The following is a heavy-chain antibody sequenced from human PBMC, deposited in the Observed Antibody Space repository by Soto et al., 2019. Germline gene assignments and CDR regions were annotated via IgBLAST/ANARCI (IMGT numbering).Heavy chain of an antibody. V-gene: IGHV3-15*01. D-gene: IGHD4-4*01. CDR1: GFTFSNAW. Sequence: EVQLVESGGGLVKPGGSLRLSCAASGFTFSNAWMSWVRQAPGKGLEWVGRIKSKTGGGTTDYAVPVKGRFTISRDDAKSTLYLQMNTLKTEDTAVYYCTTTVMYSYYYFGMDVWCQWTTVTVSS. CDR3: TTTVMYSYYYFGMDV. CDR2: IKSKTGGGTT. J-gene: IGHJ6*02.